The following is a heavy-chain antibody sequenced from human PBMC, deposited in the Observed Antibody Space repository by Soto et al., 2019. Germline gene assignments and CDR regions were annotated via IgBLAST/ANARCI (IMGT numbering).Heavy chain of an antibody. D-gene: IGHD3-10*01. J-gene: IGHJ4*02. CDR2: IIPIFGTA. CDR3: ARGGFTMVRGVIYYFDS. V-gene: IGHV1-69*06. Sequence: QVQLVQSGAEVKKPGSSVKVSCKASGGTFSSYAISWVRQAPGQGLEWMGGIIPIFGTANYAQKFQGRVTITADKSTSTAYMELSSLRSEDTAVYYCARGGFTMVRGVIYYFDSWGQGTLVTVSS. CDR1: GGTFSSYA.